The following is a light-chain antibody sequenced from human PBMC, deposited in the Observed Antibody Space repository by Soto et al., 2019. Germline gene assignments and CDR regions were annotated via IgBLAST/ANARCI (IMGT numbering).Light chain of an antibody. CDR3: SSYAGINNLI. CDR1: SSDVGFYNY. J-gene: IGLJ2*01. CDR2: EVN. Sequence: QSALTQPPSASGSPGQSVTISCTGTSSDVGFYNYVSWFQQHPGKAPKLIIYEVNKRPSGVPDRFSGSKSGNTASLTVSGLQAEYEADYYCSSYAGINNLIFGGGTKLTVL. V-gene: IGLV2-8*01.